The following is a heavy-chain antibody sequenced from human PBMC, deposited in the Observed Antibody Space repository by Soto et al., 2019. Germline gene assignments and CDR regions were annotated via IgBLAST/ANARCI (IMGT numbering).Heavy chain of an antibody. Sequence: SETLSLTCTVSGGSISSSSYYWGWIRQPPGKGLEWIGSIYYSGSTYYNPSLKSRVTISVDTSKNQFSLKLSSVTAADTAVYYCASILRRRFYYYYGMDVWGQGNTGT. CDR1: GGSISSSSYY. D-gene: IGHD2-15*01. V-gene: IGHV4-39*01. CDR3: ASILRRRFYYYYGMDV. CDR2: IYYSGST. J-gene: IGHJ6*02.